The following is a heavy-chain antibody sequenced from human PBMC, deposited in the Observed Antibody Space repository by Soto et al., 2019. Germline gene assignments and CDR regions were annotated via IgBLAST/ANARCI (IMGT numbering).Heavy chain of an antibody. Sequence: GASVKVSCKASGYTFTSYGISWVRQAPGQGLEWMGWISAYNGNTNYAQKLQGRVTMTTDTSTSTAYMELRSLRSDDTAVYYCARDGTRPGIAVAEDNAFDIWGQGTMVTVSS. V-gene: IGHV1-18*01. CDR1: GYTFTSYG. J-gene: IGHJ3*02. CDR2: ISAYNGNT. D-gene: IGHD6-19*01. CDR3: ARDGTRPGIAVAEDNAFDI.